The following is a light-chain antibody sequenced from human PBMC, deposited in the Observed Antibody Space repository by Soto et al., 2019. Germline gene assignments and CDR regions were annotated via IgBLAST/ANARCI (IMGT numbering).Light chain of an antibody. V-gene: IGLV1-51*01. CDR1: SSNIGNYY. J-gene: IGLJ2*01. Sequence: QSVLMQPPSASAAPGQKVTISCSGSSSNIGNYYVSWYQQLPRTAPKLLISYNNQRPSGIPDRFSGSKSGTSATLDISGLQAGDEADYYCGAWDASLSRVVFGGGTKLTVL. CDR2: YNN. CDR3: GAWDASLSRVV.